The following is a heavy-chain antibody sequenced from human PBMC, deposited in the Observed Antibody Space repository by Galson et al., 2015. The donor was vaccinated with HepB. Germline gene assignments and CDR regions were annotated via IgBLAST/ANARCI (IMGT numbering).Heavy chain of an antibody. Sequence: SVKVSCKVSGHTLTALSMHWVRQAPGKGLEWLGGFDPEETKTVYAQKFQGRFTMTEDTSTGTFYMELSSLRSDDTAVYYCATKRAYYDFWSGFRGGSYYMDLWGKGTTVTVSS. D-gene: IGHD3-3*01. CDR2: FDPEETKT. CDR3: ATKRAYYDFWSGFRGGSYYMDL. V-gene: IGHV1-24*01. CDR1: GHTLTALS. J-gene: IGHJ6*03.